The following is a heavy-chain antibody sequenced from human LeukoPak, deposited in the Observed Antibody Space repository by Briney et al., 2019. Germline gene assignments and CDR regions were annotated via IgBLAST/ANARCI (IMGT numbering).Heavy chain of an antibody. CDR1: GFTFSRSA. CDR2: IAHHGNNK. Sequence: GGSLRLSCGASGFTFSRSAMHWVRQGPGKGLEWVAYIAHHGNNKYYADSVKGRFTISRDNSKGSLYLQMNSLRADDTAVYYCAKDGSWSCTDWGQGTLVRVSS. CDR3: AKDGSWSCTD. D-gene: IGHD2-8*02. J-gene: IGHJ4*02. V-gene: IGHV3-30*02.